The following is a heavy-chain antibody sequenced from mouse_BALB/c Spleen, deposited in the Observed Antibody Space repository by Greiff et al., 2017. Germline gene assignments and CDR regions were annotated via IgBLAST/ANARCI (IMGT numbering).Heavy chain of an antibody. CDR3: ERRAKWDMEDAMDY. CDR2: ISSCSSTI. CDR1: GFTFSSFG. V-gene: IGHV5-17*02. J-gene: IGHJ4*01. Sequence: EVLLVESGGGLVQPGGSRKLSCAASGFTFSSFGMHWVRQAPEKGLEWVAYISSCSSTIYYADTVKGRFTISRDNPKNTLFLQMTSLRSEDTDMYDCERRAKWDMEDAMDYWGQGTSVTVSA. D-gene: IGHD4-1*01.